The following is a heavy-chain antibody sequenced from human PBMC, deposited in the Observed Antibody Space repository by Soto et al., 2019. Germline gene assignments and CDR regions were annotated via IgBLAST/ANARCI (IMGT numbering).Heavy chain of an antibody. CDR3: ARNQPGHDY. D-gene: IGHD3-10*01. CDR2: ITGDGSGR. J-gene: IGHJ4*02. Sequence: PGGSLRLSCAASGFTFSNFWMHWVRQAPGKGLVWVSRITGDGSGRNYADSVEGRFAISRDNAGSTLYLDMNSLSAEDTAVYYCARNQPGHDYWGQGTLVTVSS. CDR1: GFTFSNFW. V-gene: IGHV3-74*01.